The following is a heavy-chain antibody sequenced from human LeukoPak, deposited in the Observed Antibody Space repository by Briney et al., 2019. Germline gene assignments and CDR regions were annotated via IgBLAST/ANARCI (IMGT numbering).Heavy chain of an antibody. Sequence: PGGSLRLSCAASGFTFSSYAMSWVRQAPGKGLEWVSAISGSGGYTYYADSVKGRFTISRDNSKNTLYLQMNSLRAEDTAVYSCALSPPGSKGRLDYWGQGTLVTVSS. V-gene: IGHV3-23*01. CDR1: GFTFSSYA. J-gene: IGHJ4*02. CDR2: ISGSGGYT. CDR3: ALSPPGSKGRLDY.